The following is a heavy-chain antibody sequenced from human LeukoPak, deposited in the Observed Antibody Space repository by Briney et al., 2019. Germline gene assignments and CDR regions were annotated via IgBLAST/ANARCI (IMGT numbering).Heavy chain of an antibody. CDR2: IKQDGSEK. J-gene: IGHJ4*02. CDR3: ARDTEIEYYYDSSGYYGFDY. D-gene: IGHD3-22*01. Sequence: GGSLRLSCAASGFTFSRYWMSWVRQAPGKGLEWVANIKQDGSEKYYVDSVKGRFTISRDNAKNSLYLQMNSLRAEDTAVYYCARDTEIEYYYDSSGYYGFDYWGQGTLVTVSS. V-gene: IGHV3-7*01. CDR1: GFTFSRYW.